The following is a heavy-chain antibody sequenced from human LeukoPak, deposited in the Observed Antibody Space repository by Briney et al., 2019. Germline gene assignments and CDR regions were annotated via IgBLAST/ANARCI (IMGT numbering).Heavy chain of an antibody. J-gene: IGHJ4*02. CDR1: GGSISSYY. D-gene: IGHD6-6*01. CDR3: AREVYSSSSGLYFDY. V-gene: IGHV4-59*12. Sequence: SETLSLTCTVSGGSISSYYWSWIRQPPGKGLEWIGSIYYSGSTYYNPSLKSRVTISVDTSKNQFSLKLSSVTAADTAVYYCAREVYSSSSGLYFDYWGQGTLVTVSS. CDR2: IYYSGST.